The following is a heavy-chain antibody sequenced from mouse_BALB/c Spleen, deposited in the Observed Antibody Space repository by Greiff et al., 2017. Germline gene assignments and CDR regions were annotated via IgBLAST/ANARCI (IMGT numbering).Heavy chain of an antibody. D-gene: IGHD2-4*01. CDR1: GYSITSDYA. J-gene: IGHJ3*01. V-gene: IGHV3-2*02. CDR3: ARKGGYDYDVSWFAY. Sequence: EVQLQESGPGLVKPSQSLSLTCTVTGYSITSDYAWNWIRQFPGNKLEWMGYISYSGSTSYNSSLKSRISITRDTSKNQFFLQLNSVTTEDTATYYCARKGGYDYDVSWFAYWGQGTLVTVSA. CDR2: ISYSGST.